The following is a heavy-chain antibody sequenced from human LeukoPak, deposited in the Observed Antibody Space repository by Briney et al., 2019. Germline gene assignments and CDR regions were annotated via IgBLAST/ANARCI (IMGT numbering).Heavy chain of an antibody. D-gene: IGHD1-26*01. Sequence: GGSLRLSCAASGFTVSNNYMSWVRQAPGKGLEWVSVIYSGGSTYYADSVKGRFTISRDNSKNTLYLQMNSLRAEDTAVYYCAGSYYRPEVDYWGQGTLVTVSS. CDR2: IYSGGST. J-gene: IGHJ4*02. V-gene: IGHV3-53*01. CDR3: AGSYYRPEVDY. CDR1: GFTVSNNY.